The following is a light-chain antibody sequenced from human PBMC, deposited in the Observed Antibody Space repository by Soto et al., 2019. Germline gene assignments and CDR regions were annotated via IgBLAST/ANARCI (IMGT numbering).Light chain of an antibody. CDR3: MQSTQLPPT. Sequence: DVVMTQSPLSLSVTPGQPASISCKSSQSLLHITGETFLFWYLQKPGQSPQLLIYAVSTRVSGVPDRFSGSGSGTDFTLEISRVETDDVCSYYCMQSTQLPPTFGQGTRLGIE. J-gene: IGKJ5*01. V-gene: IGKV2D-29*02. CDR1: QSLLHITGETF. CDR2: AVS.